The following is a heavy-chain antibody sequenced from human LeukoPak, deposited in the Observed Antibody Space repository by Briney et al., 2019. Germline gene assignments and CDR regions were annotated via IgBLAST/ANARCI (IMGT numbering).Heavy chain of an antibody. CDR1: GGTFSSYA. J-gene: IGHJ4*02. CDR3: ARFPDDYGEDY. D-gene: IGHD4-17*01. Sequence: SVKVSCKASGGTFSSYAISWVRQAPGQGLEWMGRIIPILGIANYAQKFQGRVTITADKSTSTAYMELSSLRSEDTAVYYYARFPDDYGEDYWGQGNLVTVSS. CDR2: IIPILGIA. V-gene: IGHV1-69*04.